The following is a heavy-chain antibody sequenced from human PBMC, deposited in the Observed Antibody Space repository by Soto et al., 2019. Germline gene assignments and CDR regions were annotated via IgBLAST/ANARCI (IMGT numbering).Heavy chain of an antibody. V-gene: IGHV1-18*01. CDR2: ISAYNGNT. Sequence: QVHLVQSGAEVKMPGASVKVSCKASGFTFTSYAFTWVRQAPGQGLEWMGRISAYNGNTNYARNFRGRVTMTTDSSTSTVYMELGSLTSDDTAVYFCARDFTGWPPDGVDSWGQGTLVCVSA. D-gene: IGHD3-16*01. J-gene: IGHJ4*02. CDR1: GFTFTSYA. CDR3: ARDFTGWPPDGVDS.